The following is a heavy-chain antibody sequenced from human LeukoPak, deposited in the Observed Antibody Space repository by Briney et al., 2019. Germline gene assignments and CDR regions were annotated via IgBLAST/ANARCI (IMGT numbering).Heavy chain of an antibody. CDR3: ARGPSQKGAHNMDV. J-gene: IGHJ6*03. D-gene: IGHD3-16*01. CDR2: INHSGST. V-gene: IGHV4-34*01. CDR1: GGSISSYY. Sequence: SETLSLTCTVSGGSISSYYWSWIRQPPGKGLEWLGEINHSGSTNSNPSRKSRVPISEDTSKNQCFLKLRAVTAADTAGVYVARGPSQKGAHNMDVWGKGTTVTISS.